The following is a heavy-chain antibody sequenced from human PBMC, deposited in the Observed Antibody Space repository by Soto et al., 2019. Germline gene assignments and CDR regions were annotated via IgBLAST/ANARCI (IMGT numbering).Heavy chain of an antibody. CDR2: IYYSGTT. CDR3: ARRYGDYYFDY. D-gene: IGHD4-17*01. CDR1: GDSITSNSYF. V-gene: IGHV4-39*01. J-gene: IGHJ4*02. Sequence: SETLSLTCTVSGDSITSNSYFWAWIRQPPGKGLEWIGSIYYSGTTYYNPSLKSRVTISVDRSKNQFSLYLQMNSLRAEDTAVYYCARRYGDYYFDYWGQGTLVTVSS.